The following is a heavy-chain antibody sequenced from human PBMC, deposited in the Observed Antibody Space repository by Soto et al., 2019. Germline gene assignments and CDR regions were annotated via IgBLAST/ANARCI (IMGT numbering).Heavy chain of an antibody. CDR2: INPILGTP. CDR3: ARGGVDVVATSAFDY. D-gene: IGHD5-12*01. V-gene: IGHV1-69*01. CDR1: GATYSTSA. J-gene: IGHJ4*02. Sequence: QVQLVQSGAEVKKPGSSVKVSCKASGATYSTSAISWVRQAPGQGLEWMGGINPILGTPDYAHKFQGRVTITADDSTSTGYMELVSLRSEDTALYCCARGGVDVVATSAFDYWGQGTLVTVSS.